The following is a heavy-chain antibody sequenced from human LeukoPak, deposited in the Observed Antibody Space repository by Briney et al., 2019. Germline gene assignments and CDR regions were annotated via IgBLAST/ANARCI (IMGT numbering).Heavy chain of an antibody. CDR2: IYPGDSDT. V-gene: IGHV5-51*01. J-gene: IGHJ4*02. CDR1: GYSFTTYW. D-gene: IGHD3-22*01. Sequence: GESLKISCKGSGYSFTTYWIGWVRQMPGKGLELMGIIYPGDSDTRYSPSFQGQVTISADKSISTAYLQWSSLKASDTAMFYCARYYCSGDNYPTYFDHWGQGTLVTVSS. CDR3: ARYYCSGDNYPTYFDH.